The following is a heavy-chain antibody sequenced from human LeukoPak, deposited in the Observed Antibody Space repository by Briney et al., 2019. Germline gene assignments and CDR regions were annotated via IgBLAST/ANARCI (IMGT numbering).Heavy chain of an antibody. CDR1: GYTFTGYY. V-gene: IGHV1-2*02. J-gene: IGHJ4*02. CDR3: ARAAKMATMVYDY. CDR2: INPNSGGT. Sequence: ASVKVSCKASGYTFTGYYMHWVRQAPGQGLEWMGWINPNSGGTNYAQKFQGRVTMTRDTSISTAYMELSRLRSEDMAVYYCARAAKMATMVYDYWGQGTLVTVSS. D-gene: IGHD5-24*01.